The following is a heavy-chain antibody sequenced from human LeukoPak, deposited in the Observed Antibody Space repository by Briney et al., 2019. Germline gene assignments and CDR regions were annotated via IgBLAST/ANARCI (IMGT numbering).Heavy chain of an antibody. CDR2: AYYRSKWYI. CDR3: ARGAFGGIKDGMDV. V-gene: IGHV6-1*01. Sequence: SQTLSLTFAISGDSVSSYSAIWNWIRQSPPRGLEWLGRAYYRSKWYIEYAASVKSRITINPDTSKNQFSLQLNSVTPEDTAVYYCARGAFGGIKDGMDVWGQGTTVTVSS. CDR1: GDSVSSYSAI. D-gene: IGHD3-16*01. J-gene: IGHJ6*02.